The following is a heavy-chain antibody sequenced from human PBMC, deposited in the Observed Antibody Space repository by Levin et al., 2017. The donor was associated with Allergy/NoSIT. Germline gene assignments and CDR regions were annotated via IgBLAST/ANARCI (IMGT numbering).Heavy chain of an antibody. CDR2: ISYDGSNK. D-gene: IGHD1-1*01. V-gene: IGHV3-30-3*01. CDR1: GFTFSSYA. J-gene: IGHJ6*02. Sequence: GGSLRLSCAASGFTFSSYAMHWVRQAPGKGLEWVAVISYDGSNKYYADSVKGRFTISRDNSKNTLYLQMNSLRAEDTAVYYCARDRDWTEFGAYYYYYGMDVWGQGTTVTVSS. CDR3: ARDRDWTEFGAYYYYYGMDV.